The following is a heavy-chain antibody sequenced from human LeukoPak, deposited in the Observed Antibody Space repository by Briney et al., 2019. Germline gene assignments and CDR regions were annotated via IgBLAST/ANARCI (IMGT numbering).Heavy chain of an antibody. V-gene: IGHV3-20*04. CDR3: AKDFSAAGTGEGVDY. D-gene: IGHD6-13*01. J-gene: IGHJ4*02. Sequence: PGGSLRLSCAASGFTFDDSVMSWVRHAPGKGLEWVSSINWNGGSTGYADSVKGRFTISRDNAKNSLYLQMNSLRAEDTALYYCAKDFSAAGTGEGVDYWGQGTLVTVSS. CDR2: INWNGGST. CDR1: GFTFDDSV.